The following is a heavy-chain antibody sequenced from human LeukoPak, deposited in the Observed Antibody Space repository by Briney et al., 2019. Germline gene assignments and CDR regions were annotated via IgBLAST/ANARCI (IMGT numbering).Heavy chain of an antibody. J-gene: IGHJ6*03. V-gene: IGHV4-39*07. D-gene: IGHD3-10*01. Sequence: SETLSLTCTVSGGSISSSSYYWGWGRQPPGGGLEWLGSIYYSGSTYYNPSLNSRVTISVDTSKNQFSLKLSSVTAADTAVYYGARERSWFGELQYYYYYMDVWGKGTTVTVSS. CDR3: ARERSWFGELQYYYYYMDV. CDR2: IYYSGST. CDR1: GGSISSSSYY.